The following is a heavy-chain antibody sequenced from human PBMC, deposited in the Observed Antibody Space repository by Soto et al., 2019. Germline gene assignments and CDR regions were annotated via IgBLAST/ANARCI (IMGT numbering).Heavy chain of an antibody. CDR1: GFSLSTSGVG. V-gene: IGHV2-5*01. D-gene: IGHD2-2*01. CDR2: IFWNDDK. Sequence: SGPTLVNPTQTLTLTCTFSGFSLSTSGVGVGWIRQPPGKALEWLALIFWNDDKRYRPSLKRRLTITKDTSKNQVVLTMTNMDPVDTATYYSAHSKYCSSTSCYLPWFDPWGQGTLVTVSS. CDR3: AHSKYCSSTSCYLPWFDP. J-gene: IGHJ5*02.